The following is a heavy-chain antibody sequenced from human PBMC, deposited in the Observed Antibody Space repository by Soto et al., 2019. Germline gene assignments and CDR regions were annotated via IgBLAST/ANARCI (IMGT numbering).Heavy chain of an antibody. CDR1: GFTFSSHS. D-gene: IGHD1-26*01. V-gene: IGHV3-21*01. J-gene: IGHJ4*02. Sequence: EVQLVESGGGLAKPGGSLRLSCAASGFTFSSHSMNWVRQAPGKGLEWVSSISSASSYKYYADAVKGRFTISRDNAKNSLFLQMNSLRTEDTAVYYCARGQMATIDYWGQGILVTVSS. CDR3: ARGQMATIDY. CDR2: ISSASSYK.